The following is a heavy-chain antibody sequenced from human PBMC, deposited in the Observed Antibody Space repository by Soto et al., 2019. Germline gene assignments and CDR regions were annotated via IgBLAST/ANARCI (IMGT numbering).Heavy chain of an antibody. CDR1: GFTFSTYA. J-gene: IGHJ5*02. V-gene: IGHV3-23*01. D-gene: IGHD3-10*01. CDR2: ISGSGGST. Sequence: LRLSCAASGFTFSTYAMSWVRQAPGKGLEWVSGISGSGGSTYYADSVKGRFTISRDNSKNTLYLQMNSLRAEDTAVYYCAKDPSLGFWFDPWGQGTLVTVSS. CDR3: AKDPSLGFWFDP.